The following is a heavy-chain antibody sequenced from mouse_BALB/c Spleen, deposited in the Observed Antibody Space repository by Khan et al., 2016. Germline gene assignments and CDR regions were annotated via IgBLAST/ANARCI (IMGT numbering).Heavy chain of an antibody. CDR1: GFTFTTYA. D-gene: IGHD2-14*01. CDR2: INSDGSST. V-gene: IGHV5-6-3*01. J-gene: IGHJ4*01. CDR3: AGVRHPVDY. Sequence: EVELVESGGGFVQPGGSLELSCAASGFTFTTYAMSWVRQTPDKRLELVATINSDGSSTYYADTVKGRFTISRDNAKNTLYLQVSRLKSEDTAMSCCAGVRHPVDYWGRGPSVTVSS.